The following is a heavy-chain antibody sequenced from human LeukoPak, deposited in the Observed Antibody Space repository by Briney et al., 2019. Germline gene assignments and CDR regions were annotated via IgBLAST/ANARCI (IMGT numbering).Heavy chain of an antibody. Sequence: GGSLRLSCAATGFTFSSYAMSWVRQAPGRGLEGVSRFSGSGGSTYYADSVKGRFTISRDNSKNPLYLQMNSLRTEDTAVYYCAKSGLIRFDYWGQGTLVTVSS. CDR2: FSGSGGST. J-gene: IGHJ4*02. CDR3: AKSGLIRFDY. D-gene: IGHD2-15*01. V-gene: IGHV3-23*01. CDR1: GFTFSSYA.